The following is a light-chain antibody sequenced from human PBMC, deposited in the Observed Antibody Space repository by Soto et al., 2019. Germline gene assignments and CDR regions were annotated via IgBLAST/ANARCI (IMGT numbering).Light chain of an antibody. V-gene: IGLV2-14*01. Sequence: QSALTQPASVSGSPGQSTTISCTGTSSDIGGYNYVSWYQQHPGKAPKLMIYEVINRPSGVSNRFSGTKSGNTASLTISGLQAEDEADYYCSSYTSTNTYVVFGGGTKLTV. CDR2: EVI. CDR1: SSDIGGYNY. J-gene: IGLJ2*01. CDR3: SSYTSTNTYVV.